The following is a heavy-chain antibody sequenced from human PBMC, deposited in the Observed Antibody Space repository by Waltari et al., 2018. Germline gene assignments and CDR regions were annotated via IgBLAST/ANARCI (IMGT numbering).Heavy chain of an antibody. J-gene: IGHJ5*02. CDR1: GGSISSGGYS. V-gene: IGHV4-30-2*01. CDR3: ARGRLSGYYYSSGSYPKTNWFDP. Sequence: QLQLQESGSGLVKPSQTLSLTCAVSGGSISSGGYSWSWIRQPPGKGLEWIGYIYHSGSTYYNPSLKSRVTISVDRSKNQFSLKLSSVTAADTAVYYCARGRLSGYYYSSGSYPKTNWFDPWGQGTLVTVSS. D-gene: IGHD3-10*01. CDR2: IYHSGST.